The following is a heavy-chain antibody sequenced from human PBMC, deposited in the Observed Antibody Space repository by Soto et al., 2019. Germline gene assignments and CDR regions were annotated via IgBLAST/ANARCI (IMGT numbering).Heavy chain of an antibody. D-gene: IGHD4-17*01. CDR2: ISPGGSP. J-gene: IGHJ4*02. CDR1: GLIVSRDS. V-gene: IGHV3-66*01. CDR3: AIMRDGDYVDH. Sequence: EVQLVESGGILVQPGGSLRLSCAASGLIVSRDSVSWVRRAPGRGLEWVSLISPGGSPFYTDSVKGRFTISRENSNNTWYRQMNSLRGEDTAVYYGAIMRDGDYVDHWCQGTMVTVSS.